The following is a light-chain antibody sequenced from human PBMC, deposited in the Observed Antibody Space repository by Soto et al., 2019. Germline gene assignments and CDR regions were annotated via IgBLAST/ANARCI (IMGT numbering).Light chain of an antibody. CDR2: GAS. V-gene: IGKV3-15*01. CDR3: QQYNNWPPWT. Sequence: IVMSQSPATLSVSPGERATLSCRASQRVSSNLAWYQQKPGQAPRLPIYGASTRATGIPARFSGSGSETEFTLTISSLQSEDFAVYYCQQYNNWPPWTFGQGTKVDI. J-gene: IGKJ1*01. CDR1: QRVSSN.